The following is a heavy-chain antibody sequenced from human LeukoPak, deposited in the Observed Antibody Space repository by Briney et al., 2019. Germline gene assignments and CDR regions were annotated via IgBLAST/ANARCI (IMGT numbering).Heavy chain of an antibody. V-gene: IGHV3-21*01. Sequence: GGSLRLSCAASGFTFSSYSMNWVRQAPGKGLEWVSSISSGSSYIYYADSVKGRFTISRDNAKNPLYLQMNSLRAEDTAVYYCARAGYSGYGDYWGQGTLVTVSS. J-gene: IGHJ4*02. CDR3: ARAGYSGYGDY. CDR2: ISSGSSYI. CDR1: GFTFSSYS. D-gene: IGHD5-12*01.